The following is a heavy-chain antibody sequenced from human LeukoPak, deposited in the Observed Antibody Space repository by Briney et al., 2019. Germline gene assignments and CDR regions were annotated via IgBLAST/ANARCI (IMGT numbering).Heavy chain of an antibody. D-gene: IGHD4-23*01. Sequence: GGTLRLSCAASGFTFNTYAMNWVRQAPGKGLEWVSVFYSGGNTYYADSVQGRFTISRDTSKNTVDLQMNSLRSEDAAVYYCATFSYAGNAGGSVGYWGQGTLVTVSS. J-gene: IGHJ4*02. CDR3: ATFSYAGNAGGSVGY. CDR2: FYSGGNT. V-gene: IGHV3-23*03. CDR1: GFTFNTYA.